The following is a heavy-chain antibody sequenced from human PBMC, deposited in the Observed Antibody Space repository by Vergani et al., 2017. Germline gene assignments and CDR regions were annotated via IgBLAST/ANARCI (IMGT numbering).Heavy chain of an antibody. Sequence: EVQLVESGGGLVQPGGSLRLSCAASGFTFSDHYMDWVRQAPGKGLEWVGRTRNKANSYTTEYAASVKGRFTISRDDSKNSLYLQMNSLKIEDTAVYYCVKSLSASGEFWGQGSLVTVSS. J-gene: IGHJ4*02. V-gene: IGHV3-72*01. D-gene: IGHD3-10*01. CDR1: GFTFSDHY. CDR3: VKSLSASGEF. CDR2: TRNKANSYTT.